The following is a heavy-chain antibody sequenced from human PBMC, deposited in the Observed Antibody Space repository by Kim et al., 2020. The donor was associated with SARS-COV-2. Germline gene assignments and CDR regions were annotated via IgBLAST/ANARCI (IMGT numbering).Heavy chain of an antibody. V-gene: IGHV4-59*01. J-gene: IGHJ2*01. CDR3: ARDGDRGNWYFDL. D-gene: IGHD2-21*01. Sequence: YNPSLQSRVTISVDTSKNQFSLKLNSVTAADTAVYYCARDGDRGNWYFDLWGRGTLVTVSS.